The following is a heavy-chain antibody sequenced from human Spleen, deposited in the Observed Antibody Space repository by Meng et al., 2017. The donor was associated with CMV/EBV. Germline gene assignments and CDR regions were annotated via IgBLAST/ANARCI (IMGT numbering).Heavy chain of an antibody. CDR1: GFALGSYG. V-gene: IGHV3-30*02. D-gene: IGHD2-2*01. Sequence: GESLKISCVVSGFALGSYGMHWVRQAPGKGPEWVAFIRHDGTYTCYADSVTGRFTISRDNSKNTLYLIMRSLRAEDTAVYYCVKDAGYCSGTNCYPIDHWGQGTLVTVSS. J-gene: IGHJ5*02. CDR2: IRHDGTYT. CDR3: VKDAGYCSGTNCYPIDH.